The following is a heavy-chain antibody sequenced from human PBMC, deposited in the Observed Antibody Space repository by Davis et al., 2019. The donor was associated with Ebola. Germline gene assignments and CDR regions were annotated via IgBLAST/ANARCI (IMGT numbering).Heavy chain of an antibody. CDR3: AQDSYP. CDR1: GFDFHYYA. CDR2: LSFDASNK. J-gene: IGHJ5*02. Sequence: GGSLRLPCAASGFDFHYYAMHWVRQSPGKGPEWLAVLSFDASNKYYADSVRGRFTISRDNSRSTLYLQMNSLRVEDTAIYYCAQDSYPWGQGTLVTVSS. V-gene: IGHV3-30-3*01.